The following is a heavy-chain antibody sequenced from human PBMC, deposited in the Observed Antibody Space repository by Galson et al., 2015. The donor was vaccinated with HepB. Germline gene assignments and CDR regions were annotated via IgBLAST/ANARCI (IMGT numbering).Heavy chain of an antibody. CDR1: GFTFSNAW. CDR3: TPSTVSMADWFDP. CDR2: IKSKTDGGTT. V-gene: IGHV3-15*01. J-gene: IGHJ5*02. Sequence: SLRLSCAASGFTFSNAWMSWVRQAPGKGLEWVGRIKSKTDGGTTDYAAPVKGRFTISRDDSKDTLYLQMNSLKTEDTAVYYCTPSTVSMADWFDPWGQGTLVTVSS. D-gene: IGHD4-17*01.